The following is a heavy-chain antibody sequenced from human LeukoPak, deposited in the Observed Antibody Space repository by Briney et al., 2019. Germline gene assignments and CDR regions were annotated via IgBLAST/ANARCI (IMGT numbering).Heavy chain of an antibody. J-gene: IGHJ6*04. CDR1: GFTFSSYW. V-gene: IGHV3-74*01. CDR3: ARDRGLYGMDV. CDR2: INSDGSST. Sequence: GGSLSLSCAASGFTFSSYWMHWVRQAPGKGLVWVSRINSDGSSTSYADSVKGRFTISRDNAKNALYLQMNSLRAEDTAVYYCARDRGLYGMDVWGKGTTVTVSS.